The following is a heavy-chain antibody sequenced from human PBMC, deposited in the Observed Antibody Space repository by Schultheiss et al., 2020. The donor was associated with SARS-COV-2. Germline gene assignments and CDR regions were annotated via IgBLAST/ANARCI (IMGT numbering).Heavy chain of an antibody. J-gene: IGHJ6*02. V-gene: IGHV4-31*11. CDR2: IYYSGST. CDR3: ARDTVTTGGYYYGMDV. CDR1: GGSFSGYY. Sequence: SETLSLTCAVYGGSFSGYYWSWIRQHPGKGLEWIGYIYYSGSTYYNPSLKSRVTISVDTSKNQFSLKLSSVTAADTAVYYCARDTVTTGGYYYGMDVWGQGTTVTVSS. D-gene: IGHD4-17*01.